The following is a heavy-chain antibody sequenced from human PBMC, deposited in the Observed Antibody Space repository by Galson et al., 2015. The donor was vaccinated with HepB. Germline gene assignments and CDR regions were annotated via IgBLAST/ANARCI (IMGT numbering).Heavy chain of an antibody. Sequence: PALVKPTQTLTLTCTFSGFSLSTSGVGVGWIRQPPGKALEWLALIYWNDDKRYSPSLKSRLTITKDTSKNQVVLTMTNMDPVDTATYYCAHSRLRGYERRNWFDPWGQGTLVTVSS. D-gene: IGHD5-18*01. CDR1: GFSLSTSGVG. CDR3: AHSRLRGYERRNWFDP. V-gene: IGHV2-5*01. CDR2: IYWNDDK. J-gene: IGHJ5*02.